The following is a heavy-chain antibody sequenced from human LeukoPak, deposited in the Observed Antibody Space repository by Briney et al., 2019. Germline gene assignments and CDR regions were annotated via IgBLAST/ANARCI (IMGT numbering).Heavy chain of an antibody. Sequence: SETLSLTCAVYGGSFSGYYGSWIRQPPGKGLEWIGEINHSGSTNYNPSLKRRVTISVDTSKNQFSLKLSSVTAADTAVYYCARGLGLRYFDWSKNWFDPWGQRTLVTVSS. D-gene: IGHD3-9*01. CDR1: GGSFSGYY. V-gene: IGHV4-34*01. J-gene: IGHJ5*02. CDR2: INHSGST. CDR3: ARGLGLRYFDWSKNWFDP.